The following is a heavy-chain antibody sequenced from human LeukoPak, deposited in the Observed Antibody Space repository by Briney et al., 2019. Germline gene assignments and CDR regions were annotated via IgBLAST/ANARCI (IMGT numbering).Heavy chain of an antibody. V-gene: IGHV3-30*02. J-gene: IGHJ4*02. D-gene: IGHD1-1*01. Sequence: GGSLRLSCAVSAFTFTSYGMHWVRQAPGKGLEWVAFIRYDGSKQYYIDSVKGRFTASRDNSKNTLYLQMNNLRAEDTAVYYCAKDLWTKQNAPGYFDYWGQGTLVTVSS. CDR1: AFTFTSYG. CDR3: AKDLWTKQNAPGYFDY. CDR2: IRYDGSKQ.